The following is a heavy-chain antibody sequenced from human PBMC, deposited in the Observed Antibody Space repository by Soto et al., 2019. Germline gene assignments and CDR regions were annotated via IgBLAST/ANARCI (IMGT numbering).Heavy chain of an antibody. CDR3: ARDLEADDYGDYGGLNYCDY. CDR2: INPSGGST. Sequence: QVQLVQSGAEVTKPGASVKVSCKASGYTFTSYYMHCVRQAPGQGLEWMGIINPSGGSTSYAQKFQGRVTLTRDTSTSTVYMELRSLRSEDTAVYYCARDLEADDYGDYGGLNYCDYWGQGPLVTVSS. D-gene: IGHD4-17*01. V-gene: IGHV1-46*01. J-gene: IGHJ4*02. CDR1: GYTFTSYY.